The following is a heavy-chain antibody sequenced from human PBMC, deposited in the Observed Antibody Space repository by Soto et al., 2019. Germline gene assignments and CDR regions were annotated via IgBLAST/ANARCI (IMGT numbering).Heavy chain of an antibody. V-gene: IGHV3-23*01. D-gene: IGHD5-18*01. CDR2: VSGSGGST. CDR1: GFTFSSYA. J-gene: IGHJ4*02. CDR3: AKDGGALDTVMARFCY. Sequence: GGSLRLSCAASGFTFSSYAMSWVREAPGQGLEWVSAVSGSGGSTYYADSVKGRFTISRAKSKNTLYLQTDSLRAEDTAVLYCAKDGGALDTVMARFCYWGQGTLVTVST.